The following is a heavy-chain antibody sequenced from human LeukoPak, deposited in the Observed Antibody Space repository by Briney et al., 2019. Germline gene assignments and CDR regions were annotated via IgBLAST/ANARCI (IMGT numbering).Heavy chain of an antibody. D-gene: IGHD5-24*01. V-gene: IGHV3-30*04. Sequence: GGSLRLSCAASGFTFSSYAMSWVRQAPGKGLEWVAVISYDGSNKYYADSVKGRFTISRDNSKNTLYLQMNSLRAEDTAVYYCARADGYNGGIYIDLAYYFDYWGQGTLVTVSS. CDR3: ARADGYNGGIYIDLAYYFDY. CDR1: GFTFSSYA. CDR2: ISYDGSNK. J-gene: IGHJ4*02.